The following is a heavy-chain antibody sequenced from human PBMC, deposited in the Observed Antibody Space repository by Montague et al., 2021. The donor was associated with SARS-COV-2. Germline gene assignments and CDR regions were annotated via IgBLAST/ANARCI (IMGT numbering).Heavy chain of an antibody. V-gene: IGHV4-39*01. CDR1: GGSISSNLFY. CDR2: ISYTGST. Sequence: SETLSLTCTVSGGSISSNLFYWGWIRQTPGKALEWIGDISYTGSTYYNPSLKSRVTVAVDTSTNQFSLRLSSPTAADTAMYYCARHVDPCGGNCRIWYFDLWGRGSLVTVSS. CDR3: ARHVDPCGGNCRIWYFDL. D-gene: IGHD4-23*01. J-gene: IGHJ2*01.